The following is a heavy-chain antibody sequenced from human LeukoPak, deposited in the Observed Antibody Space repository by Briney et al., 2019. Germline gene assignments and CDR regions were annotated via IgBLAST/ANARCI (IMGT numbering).Heavy chain of an antibody. V-gene: IGHV3-30*18. J-gene: IGHJ4*02. CDR1: GFTFSSYG. Sequence: GGSLRLSCAASGFTFSSYGMHWVRQAPGKGLEWVAVISYDGSNKYYAGSVKGRFTISRDNSKNTLYLQMNSLRAEDTAVYYCAKGHSSGWYYFDYWGQGTLVTVSS. CDR3: AKGHSSGWYYFDY. CDR2: ISYDGSNK. D-gene: IGHD6-19*01.